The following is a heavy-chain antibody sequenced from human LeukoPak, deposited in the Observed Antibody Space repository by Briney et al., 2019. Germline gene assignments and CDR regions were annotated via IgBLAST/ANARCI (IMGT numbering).Heavy chain of an antibody. D-gene: IGHD6-19*01. Sequence: SETLSLTCLVSGGSISSHYWTWIRQPPGKGLEWIGYISYSGSTNYNPSLKSRVTMSVDTSENHFSLKLTSVTAADTAVYYCARDKVAVDGPRFDPWGQGTLVTVSS. V-gene: IGHV4-59*11. CDR3: ARDKVAVDGPRFDP. J-gene: IGHJ5*02. CDR1: GGSISSHY. CDR2: ISYSGST.